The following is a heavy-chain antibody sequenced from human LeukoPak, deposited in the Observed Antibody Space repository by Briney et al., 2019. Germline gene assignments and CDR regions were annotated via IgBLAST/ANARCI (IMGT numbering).Heavy chain of an antibody. J-gene: IGHJ3*02. CDR2: IGSTSNII. CDR1: GFTFNSYS. V-gene: IGHV3-48*02. Sequence: PGGSLRLSCAASGFTFNSYSMNWVRQAPGKGLEWVSYIGSTSNIISYADSVKGRFTVSRDNAKNSLSLQMNSLRDEDTAVYYCARDQIYAFDIWGQGTMDTVSS. CDR3: ARDQIYAFDI.